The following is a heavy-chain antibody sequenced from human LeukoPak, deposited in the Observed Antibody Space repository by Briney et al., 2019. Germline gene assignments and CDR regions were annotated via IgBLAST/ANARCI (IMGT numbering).Heavy chain of an antibody. CDR2: ISYDGSNT. Sequence: PGRSLRLSCAASGFTFSSYGMHWVRQAPGKGLEWVAVISYDGSNTYYADSVKGRFTISRDNSKNMLYLQMNSLRAEDTAVYYCAKPYYYGSRSYMDYWGQGTLVIVSS. CDR3: AKPYYYGSRSYMDY. V-gene: IGHV3-30*18. CDR1: GFTFSSYG. D-gene: IGHD3-10*01. J-gene: IGHJ4*02.